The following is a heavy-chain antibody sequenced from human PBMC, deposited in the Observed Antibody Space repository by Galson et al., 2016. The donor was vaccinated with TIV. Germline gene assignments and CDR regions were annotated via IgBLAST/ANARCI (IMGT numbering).Heavy chain of an antibody. V-gene: IGHV4-59*01. D-gene: IGHD3-22*01. CDR1: GGSISSYY. CDR3: ARDFTDSSGYYHTHWYFDL. CDR2: IYYSGST. Sequence: SETLSLTCTVSGGSISSYYWGWIRQPPGKGLEWIGYIYYSGSTNYNPSLKSRVTISVDTSKNQFSLKLSSVTAADTAVYYCARDFTDSSGYYHTHWYFDLWGRGTLVTVSS. J-gene: IGHJ2*01.